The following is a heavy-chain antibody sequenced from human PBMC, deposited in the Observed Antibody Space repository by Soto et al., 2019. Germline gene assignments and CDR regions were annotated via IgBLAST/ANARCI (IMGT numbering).Heavy chain of an antibody. D-gene: IGHD1-26*01. CDR1: GGSISSSSYY. J-gene: IGHJ5*02. CDR3: ARHGWGQELPYNWFDP. Sequence: SETLSLTCTVSGGSISSSSYYWGWIRQPPGKGLEWIGSIYYSGSTYYNPSLKSRVTISVDTSKNQFSLKLSSVTAADTAVYYCARHGWGQELPYNWFDPWGQGTLVTVSS. CDR2: IYYSGST. V-gene: IGHV4-39*01.